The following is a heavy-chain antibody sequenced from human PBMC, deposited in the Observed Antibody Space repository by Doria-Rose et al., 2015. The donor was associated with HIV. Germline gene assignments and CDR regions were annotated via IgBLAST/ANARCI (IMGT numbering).Heavy chain of an antibody. D-gene: IGHD6-13*01. CDR3: ARIKSSRWYHKYYFDF. CDR1: GVSLSSPGMG. V-gene: IGHV2-26*01. Sequence: QVTLKESGPVLVEPTETLTLTCTVSGVSLSSPGMGVSWIRQPPGKALEWLANIFSDDERSYKTSLKSRLTISRGTSKSQVVLTMTEMDPVDTATYYCARIKSSRWYHKYYFDFWGQGTLVIVSA. CDR2: IFSDDER. J-gene: IGHJ4*02.